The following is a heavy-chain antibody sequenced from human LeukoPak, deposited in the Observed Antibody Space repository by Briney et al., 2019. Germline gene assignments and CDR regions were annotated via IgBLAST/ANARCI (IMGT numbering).Heavy chain of an antibody. Sequence: SETLSLTCTVSGYSISSGYYWGWIRQPPGKGLEWIGSIYHSGSTYYNPSLKSRVTISVDTSKNQFSLKLSPVTAADTAVYYCAREGELHYWGQGTLVTVSS. CDR3: AREGELHY. CDR2: IYHSGST. V-gene: IGHV4-38-2*02. CDR1: GYSISSGYY. D-gene: IGHD1-26*01. J-gene: IGHJ4*02.